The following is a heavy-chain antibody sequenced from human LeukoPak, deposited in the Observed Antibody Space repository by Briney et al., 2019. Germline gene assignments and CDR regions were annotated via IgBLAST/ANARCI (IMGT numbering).Heavy chain of an antibody. CDR2: IYPDDSDT. D-gene: IGHD3-16*01. CDR3: ATSTFGGGYYYYYMDV. V-gene: IGHV5-51*01. J-gene: IGHJ6*03. CDR1: GYRFTYDW. Sequence: GESLKISCRVSGYRFTYDWIGWVRQMPGKGLEWVGIIYPDDSDTRYSPSFEGQVTISADKSINTAFLQWSSLKASDTAMYYCATSTFGGGYYYYYMDVWGMGTSVIVPS.